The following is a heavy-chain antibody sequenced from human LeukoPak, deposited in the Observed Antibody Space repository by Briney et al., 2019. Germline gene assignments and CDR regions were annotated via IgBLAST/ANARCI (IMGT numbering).Heavy chain of an antibody. CDR1: GYSFTSYW. V-gene: IGHV5-51*01. Sequence: PGESLKISYKGSGYSFTSYWIGWVRQMPGKGLEWMGIIYPGDSDTRYSPSFQGQVTISADKSISTAYLQWSSLKASDTAMYYCARLLGYCSGGSCSLYYVDVWGKGTTVTVSS. D-gene: IGHD2-15*01. J-gene: IGHJ6*03. CDR2: IYPGDSDT. CDR3: ARLLGYCSGGSCSLYYVDV.